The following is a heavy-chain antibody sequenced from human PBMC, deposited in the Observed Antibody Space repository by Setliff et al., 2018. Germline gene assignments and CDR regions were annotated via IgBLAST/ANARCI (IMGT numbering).Heavy chain of an antibody. CDR3: ARSYSNSLEY. CDR1: GGSISSGNW. J-gene: IGHJ4*02. D-gene: IGHD4-4*01. V-gene: IGHV4-4*02. CDR2: INRSGKT. Sequence: SETLSLTCAVSGGSISSGNWGSWVRQTPGKGLEWIGEINRSGKTNHKPSLKSRVTMSVDKSKNQFSLKLNSVTAADTAVYYCARSYSNSLEYWGQGTLVTVSS.